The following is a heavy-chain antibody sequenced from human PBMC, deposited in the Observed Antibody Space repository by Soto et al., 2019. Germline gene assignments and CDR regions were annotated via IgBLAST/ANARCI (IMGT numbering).Heavy chain of an antibody. Sequence: QVHLVQSGAELKKPGSSVRVSCKASGATFNFYTINWVRQAPGLGLEWMGRTNPILSMSNSALKFQGRLSISADKSTSTAYMDLRSLRSDDTAVYYCATSYGSGSQAFDYWGQGALVIVSS. CDR3: ATSYGSGSQAFDY. CDR1: GATFNFYT. D-gene: IGHD3-10*01. CDR2: TNPILSMS. J-gene: IGHJ4*02. V-gene: IGHV1-69*02.